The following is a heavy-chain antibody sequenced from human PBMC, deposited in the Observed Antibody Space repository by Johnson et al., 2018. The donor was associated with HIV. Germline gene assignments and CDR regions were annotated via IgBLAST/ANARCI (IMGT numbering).Heavy chain of an antibody. D-gene: IGHD3-22*01. CDR2: IYSGGST. CDR3: ARATTYYYVSRQDAVDI. J-gene: IGHJ3*02. V-gene: IGHV3-66*01. CDR1: GFTVSSNY. Sequence: VQLVESGGGLVQPGGSLRLSCAASGFTVSSNYMSWVRQAPGKGLEWVSVIYSGGSTYYADSVKGRFTISRDNSKNTLYLQMNSLRAEDTAGYYCARATTYYYVSRQDAVDIGGQGTMVTVSS.